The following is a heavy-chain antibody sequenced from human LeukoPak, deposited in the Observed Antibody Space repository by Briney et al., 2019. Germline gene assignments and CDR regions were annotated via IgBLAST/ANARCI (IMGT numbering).Heavy chain of an antibody. V-gene: IGHV3-23*01. Sequence: GGSLRLSCAASGFTFSSYAMSWVRQAPGKGLEWVSAISGSGGSTYCADSVKGRFTISRDNSKNTLYLQMNSLRAEDTAVYYCAGGDYLRGFDPWGQGTLVTVSS. D-gene: IGHD4-17*01. CDR2: ISGSGGST. J-gene: IGHJ5*02. CDR3: AGGDYLRGFDP. CDR1: GFTFSSYA.